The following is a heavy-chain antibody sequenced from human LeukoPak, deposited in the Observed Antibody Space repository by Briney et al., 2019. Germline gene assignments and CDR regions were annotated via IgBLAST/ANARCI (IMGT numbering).Heavy chain of an antibody. D-gene: IGHD3-3*01. CDR2: IYYSGST. J-gene: IGHJ3*02. CDR1: GGSISSYY. CDR3: ARDGDFWSGYWPQNAFDI. V-gene: IGHV4-59*06. Sequence: SETLSLTCTVSGGSISSYYWSWIRQHPGKGLEWIGYIYYSGSTYYNPSLKSRVTISVDTSKNQFSLKLSSVTATDTAVYYCARDGDFWSGYWPQNAFDIWGQGTMVTVSS.